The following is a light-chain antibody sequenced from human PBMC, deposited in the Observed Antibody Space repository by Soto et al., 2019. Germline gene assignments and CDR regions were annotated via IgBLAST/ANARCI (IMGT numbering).Light chain of an antibody. V-gene: IGLV2-8*01. Sequence: QSALTQPPSASGSPGQSVTISCTGTSSDVGGYNYVSWYQQHPGKAPKLMIYEVSKRPSGVPDRFSGSKSGNTASLTVSGLQAEDEAAYCCSSYGGSKNPYVFVTGTK. CDR2: EVS. J-gene: IGLJ1*01. CDR1: SSDVGGYNY. CDR3: SSYGGSKNPYV.